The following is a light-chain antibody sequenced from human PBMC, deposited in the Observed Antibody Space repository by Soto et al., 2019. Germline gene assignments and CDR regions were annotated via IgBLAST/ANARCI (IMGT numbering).Light chain of an antibody. V-gene: IGLV2-14*01. CDR2: DVS. CDR1: SSDVGGYNY. J-gene: IGLJ2*01. Sequence: QSALTQPASVSGSPGQSITISCTGTSSDVGGYNYVSWYQQHPGKAPKLMFYDVSNRPSGVSNRFSGSKSGNTASLTISGLQAEDEADYYCSSYTISRDVVFGGGTKLTVL. CDR3: SSYTISRDVV.